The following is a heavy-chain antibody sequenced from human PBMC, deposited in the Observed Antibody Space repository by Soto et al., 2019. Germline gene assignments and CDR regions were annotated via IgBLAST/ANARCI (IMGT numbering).Heavy chain of an antibody. Sequence: SPTLSLTCAISGDSVSSNSAAWNWIRQSPSRGLEWLGRTYYRSKWYNDYAVSVKSRITINPDTSKNQFSLQLNSVTPEDTAVYYCARGAGISSSWWPVYYFDYWGQGTLVTVSS. D-gene: IGHD6-13*01. V-gene: IGHV6-1*01. CDR3: ARGAGISSSWWPVYYFDY. CDR1: GDSVSSNSAA. CDR2: TYYRSKWYN. J-gene: IGHJ4*02.